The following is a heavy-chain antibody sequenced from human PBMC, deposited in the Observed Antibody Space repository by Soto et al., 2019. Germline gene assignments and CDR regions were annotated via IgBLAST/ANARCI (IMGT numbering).Heavy chain of an antibody. J-gene: IGHJ4*02. D-gene: IGHD2-8*01. Sequence: PGGSLRLSCAASGFTFSSYAMSWVRQAPGKGLEWVSAISGSTKYYADSVKGRFTISRDNAKNSLYLQMNSLRDEDTAVYYCARNVMRGPGILVTVSSGKLYPSLDFDYWGQGTLVTVSS. V-gene: IGHV3-23*01. CDR1: GFTFSSYA. CDR3: ARNVMRGPGILVTVSSGKLYPSLDFDY. CDR2: ISGSTK.